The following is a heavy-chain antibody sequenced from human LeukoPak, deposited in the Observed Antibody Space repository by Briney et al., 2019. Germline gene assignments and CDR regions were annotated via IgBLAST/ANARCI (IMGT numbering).Heavy chain of an antibody. V-gene: IGHV1-18*01. CDR3: ARDSAKKPYYDILTGYPNYFDY. Sequence: ASVKVSCKASGYTFTSYGISWVRQAPGQGLEWMGWISAYNGNTNYAQKLQGRVTMTTDTSTSTAYMELRSLRSDDTAVYYCARDSAKKPYYDILTGYPNYFDYWGQGTLVTVSS. CDR2: ISAYNGNT. J-gene: IGHJ4*02. D-gene: IGHD3-9*01. CDR1: GYTFTSYG.